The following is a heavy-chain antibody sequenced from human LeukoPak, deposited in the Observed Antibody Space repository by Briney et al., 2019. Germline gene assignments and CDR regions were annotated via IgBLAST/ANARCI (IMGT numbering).Heavy chain of an antibody. CDR1: GYTFSGSY. D-gene: IGHD3-22*01. J-gene: IGHJ4*02. CDR3: ARDYHDSSGHTYYFDN. Sequence: ASVKVSCKASGYTFSGSYVHWVRQAPGHGLEWMGWTNPNTGGTTYAQEFQGRVTMTRDTSISTAYMELSRLRSDDTAVYYCARDYHDSSGHTYYFDNWGQGTLVTVSS. CDR2: TNPNTGGT. V-gene: IGHV1-2*02.